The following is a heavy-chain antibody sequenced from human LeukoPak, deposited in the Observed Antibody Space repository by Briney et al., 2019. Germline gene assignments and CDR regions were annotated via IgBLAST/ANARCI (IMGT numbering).Heavy chain of an antibody. CDR3: ARDHCSGGSCYPDAFDI. J-gene: IGHJ3*02. V-gene: IGHV4-59*01. Sequence: SETLSLTCTVSGGSISSYYWSWIRQPPGKGLEWIGYIYYSGSTNYNPSLKSRVTISVDTSKNQFSLKLSSVTAADTAVYYCARDHCSGGSCYPDAFDIWGQGTMVTVSS. CDR2: IYYSGST. CDR1: GGSISSYY. D-gene: IGHD2-15*01.